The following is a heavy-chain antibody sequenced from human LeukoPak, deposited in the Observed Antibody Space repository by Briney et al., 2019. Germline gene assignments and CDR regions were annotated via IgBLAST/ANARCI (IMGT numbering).Heavy chain of an antibody. Sequence: ASVKVSCKASGYTFTSYAMNWVRQAPGQGLEWMGWINPNSGGTNYAQKFQGRVTMTRDTSISTAYMELSRLRSDDTAVYYCAREGAGYSSGDYWGQGTLVTVSS. J-gene: IGHJ4*02. CDR1: GYTFTSYA. V-gene: IGHV1-2*02. CDR2: INPNSGGT. CDR3: AREGAGYSSGDY. D-gene: IGHD6-19*01.